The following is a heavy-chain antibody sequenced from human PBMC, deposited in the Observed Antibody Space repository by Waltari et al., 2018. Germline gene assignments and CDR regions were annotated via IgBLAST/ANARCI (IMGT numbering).Heavy chain of an antibody. CDR3: ARATTYAFDI. V-gene: IGHV3-13*01. Sequence: ELQLVESGGGLVQPGGSLRLSCPASGFTFSSYDMHWVRQATGKGLEWVSAIGTAGDTYYLGSVKGRFTISRENAKNSLYLQMNSLRAGDTAMYYCARATTYAFDIWGQGTMVTVSS. CDR2: IGTAGDT. CDR1: GFTFSSYD. J-gene: IGHJ3*02.